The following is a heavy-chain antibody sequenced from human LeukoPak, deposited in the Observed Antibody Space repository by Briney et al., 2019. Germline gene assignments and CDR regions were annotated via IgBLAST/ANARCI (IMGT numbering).Heavy chain of an antibody. D-gene: IGHD6-19*01. CDR2: ISYDGSNK. CDR3: AKDRYSSGWYFYGMDV. CDR1: GITFSSYG. J-gene: IGHJ6*02. Sequence: GGSLRLSCAASGITFSSYGMHWVRQAPGKGLEWVAVISYDGSNKYYADSVKGRFTISRDNSKNTLYLQMNSLRAEDTAVYYCAKDRYSSGWYFYGMDVWGQGTTVTVSS. V-gene: IGHV3-30*18.